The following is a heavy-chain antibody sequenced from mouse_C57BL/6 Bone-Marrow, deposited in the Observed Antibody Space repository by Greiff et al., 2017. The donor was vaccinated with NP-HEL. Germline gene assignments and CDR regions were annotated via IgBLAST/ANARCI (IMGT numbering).Heavy chain of an antibody. Sequence: ESGPGLVKPSQSLSLTCSVTGYSITSGYYWNWIRQFPGNKLEWMGYISYDGSNNYNPSLKNRISITRDTSKNQFFLKLNSVTTEDTATYYCARGLDYDGYYYAMDYWGQGTSVTVSS. D-gene: IGHD2-4*01. CDR1: GYSITSGYY. CDR2: ISYDGSN. J-gene: IGHJ4*01. CDR3: ARGLDYDGYYYAMDY. V-gene: IGHV3-6*01.